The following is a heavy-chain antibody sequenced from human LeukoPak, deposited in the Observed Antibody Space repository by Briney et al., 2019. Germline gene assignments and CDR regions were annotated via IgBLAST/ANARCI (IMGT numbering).Heavy chain of an antibody. CDR2: ISYDGSNK. Sequence: GGSLRLSCAASGFTFSSYGMHWVRQAPGKGLEWVAVISYDGSNKYYADSVKGRFTISRDNSKNTLYLQMNSLRAADTAVYYCAKVYSGGSSFDYWGQGTLVTVPS. D-gene: IGHD2-15*01. CDR1: GFTFSSYG. CDR3: AKVYSGGSSFDY. J-gene: IGHJ4*02. V-gene: IGHV3-30*18.